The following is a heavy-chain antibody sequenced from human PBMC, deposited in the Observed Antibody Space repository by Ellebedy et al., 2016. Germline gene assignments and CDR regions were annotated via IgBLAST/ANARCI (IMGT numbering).Heavy chain of an antibody. V-gene: IGHV4-39*06. CDR2: ISYNGSP. Sequence: SETLSLXXTVSGGSINNNWDWIRQPPGKGLEWIGRISYNGSPYYNPSLRSRVVISIDTSKSQFALTLSSVTAADAAVYYCARAQTLSETGPHFDYWGQGALVTVSS. J-gene: IGHJ4*02. CDR3: ARAQTLSETGPHFDY. D-gene: IGHD1-26*01. CDR1: GGSINNN.